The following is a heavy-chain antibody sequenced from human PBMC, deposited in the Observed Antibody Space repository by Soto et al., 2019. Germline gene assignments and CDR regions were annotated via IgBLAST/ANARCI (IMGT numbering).Heavy chain of an antibody. D-gene: IGHD2-2*03. CDR2: INSDGSKT. J-gene: IGHJ4*02. Sequence: DVQLLESGGGLVQPGGSLRLSCVASGFTFPNFAMHWVRQAPGKGLVWVSTINSDGSKTYAADSVKGRFTISRDNSKNTLHLQMNSLRAEDTAIYYCAMDISRCGSTFYSDFDSWCQGTLVSVST. V-gene: IGHV3-23*01. CDR3: AMDISRCGSTFYSDFDS. CDR1: GFTFPNFA.